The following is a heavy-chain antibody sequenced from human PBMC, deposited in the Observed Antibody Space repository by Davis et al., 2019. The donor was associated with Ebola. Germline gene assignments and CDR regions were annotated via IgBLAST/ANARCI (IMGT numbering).Heavy chain of an antibody. J-gene: IGHJ6*02. Sequence: AASVKVSCKASGYTFTSYGISWVRQAPGQGLEWMGWISAYNGNTNYAQKLQGRVTMTTDTSTSTAYMELRSLRSDDTAVYYCARDRPGEEQWLVPYGMDVWGQGTTVTVSS. D-gene: IGHD6-19*01. CDR2: ISAYNGNT. V-gene: IGHV1-18*01. CDR3: ARDRPGEEQWLVPYGMDV. CDR1: GYTFTSYG.